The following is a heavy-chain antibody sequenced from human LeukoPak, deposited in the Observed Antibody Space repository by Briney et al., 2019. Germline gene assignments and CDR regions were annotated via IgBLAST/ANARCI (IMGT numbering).Heavy chain of an antibody. CDR3: ARGGSRYYDSSGYYPFDF. D-gene: IGHD3-22*01. V-gene: IGHV1-2*02. Sequence: ASVKVSCKASGYTFTSYYMHWVRQAPGQGLEWMGIINPNSGGTSYAQKFQGRVTMTRDTSISTAYMELSRLRSNDTAVYYCARGGSRYYDSSGYYPFDFWGQGTLVTVSS. CDR2: INPNSGGT. CDR1: GYTFTSYY. J-gene: IGHJ4*02.